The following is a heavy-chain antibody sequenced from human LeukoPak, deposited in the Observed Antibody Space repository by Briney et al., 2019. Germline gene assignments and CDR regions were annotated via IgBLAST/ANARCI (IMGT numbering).Heavy chain of an antibody. CDR1: GGSVSSGIYY. J-gene: IGHJ6*02. Sequence: TSETLSLTCTVSGGSVSSGIYYWSWIRQPPGKGLELIGHIYYSGTTIYNPSLRSRVTISVDMSKNQFSLKLSSVTAADTAVYYCARGAPTYYYDSSGYYYPISHYYYYGMDVWGQGTTVTVSS. D-gene: IGHD3-22*01. V-gene: IGHV4-61*01. CDR3: ARGAPTYYYDSSGYYYPISHYYYYGMDV. CDR2: IYYSGTT.